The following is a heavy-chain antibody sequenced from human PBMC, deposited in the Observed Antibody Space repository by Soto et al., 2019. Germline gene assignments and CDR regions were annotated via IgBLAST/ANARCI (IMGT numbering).Heavy chain of an antibody. CDR1: GFTFSRYW. D-gene: IGHD3-16*01. V-gene: IGHV3-74*03. J-gene: IGHJ4*02. CDR2: INTDGTNT. CDR3: AKALLWGQSDY. Sequence: EVQLVESGGGLVQPGGSLRLSCAVSGFTFSRYWMHWFRQDPGNGLVWVSSINTDGTNTQYADSVRGRFTVSRDNAKNTVYLQMISLRSDDTAVYYCAKALLWGQSDYWGQGTLVVVSS.